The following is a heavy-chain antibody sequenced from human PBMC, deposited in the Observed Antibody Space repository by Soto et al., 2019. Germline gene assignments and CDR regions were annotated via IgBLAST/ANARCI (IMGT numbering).Heavy chain of an antibody. CDR1: GGSISSYY. CDR2: IYYSGST. Sequence: QVQLQESGPGLVKPSETLSLICTVSGGSISSYYWSWIRQPPGKGLEWIGYIYYSGSTSYNPSLKSRVTISVDTSEHQFSLQLSSVTAADTAVYYCARSGSSGYYLSFDYWGQGTRVTVSS. J-gene: IGHJ4*02. V-gene: IGHV4-59*01. CDR3: ARSGSSGYYLSFDY. D-gene: IGHD3-22*01.